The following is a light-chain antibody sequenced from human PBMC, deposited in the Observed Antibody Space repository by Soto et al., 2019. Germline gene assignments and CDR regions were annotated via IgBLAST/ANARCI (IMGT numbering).Light chain of an antibody. J-gene: IGLJ1*01. Sequence: QSVLTQPASVSGSPGQSITISCTGSSSDVGDFHFVSWYQQHPGKAPKLLMYEVNNRPSGVSNRFSGSKSGNTASLTISGLQAEDEADYYCSSYTSSSTRIFGTGTKVTVL. CDR2: EVN. CDR1: SSDVGDFHF. CDR3: SSYTSSSTRI. V-gene: IGLV2-14*01.